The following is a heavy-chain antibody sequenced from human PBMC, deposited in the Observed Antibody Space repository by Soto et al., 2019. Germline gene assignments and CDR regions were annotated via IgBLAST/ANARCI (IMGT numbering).Heavy chain of an antibody. J-gene: IGHJ4*02. D-gene: IGHD1-26*01. CDR1: GYSISSSNW. CDR2: IYDSGTT. CDR3: ARREIQGPIDY. V-gene: IGHV4-28*01. Sequence: XXTLSLPCAVSGYSISSSNWWGWIRQPPGKGLEWIGYIYDSGTTYYNPSLKSRVTMSVDTSKTQFSLKLTSVTAVDTAVYYCARREIQGPIDYWGQGTLVTVSS.